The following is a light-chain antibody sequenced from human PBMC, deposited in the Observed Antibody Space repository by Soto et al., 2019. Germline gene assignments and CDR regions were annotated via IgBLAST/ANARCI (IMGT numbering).Light chain of an antibody. V-gene: IGKV1D-13*01. CDR2: DAS. CDR1: QGISSA. CDR3: QQFLNYPLT. J-gene: IGKJ4*01. Sequence: AIQLTQSPSSLSASIGDRVTITCRASQGISSALAWYQQKPGKAPKLLIYDASTLEGGVPSRFSGSGSRTDFTLTITSLQPEDFATYYCQQFLNYPLTFGGGTKVDIK.